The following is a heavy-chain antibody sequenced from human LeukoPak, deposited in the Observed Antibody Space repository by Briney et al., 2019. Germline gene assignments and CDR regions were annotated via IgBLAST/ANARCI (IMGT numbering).Heavy chain of an antibody. V-gene: IGHV4-4*07. J-gene: IGHJ6*03. CDR1: GGSICSYY. CDR2: IYTSGST. Sequence: PSETLSLTCTVSGGSICSYYWSWIRQPAGKGLEWIGRIYTSGSTNYNPSLKSRVTMSVDTSKNQFSLKLSSVTAADTAVYYCAASQLNYYYYYMDVWGKGTTVTVSS. CDR3: AASQLNYYYYYMDV. D-gene: IGHD2-2*01.